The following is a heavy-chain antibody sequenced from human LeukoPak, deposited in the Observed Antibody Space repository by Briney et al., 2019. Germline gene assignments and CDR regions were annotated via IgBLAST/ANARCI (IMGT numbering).Heavy chain of an antibody. CDR3: AVGGRIAAREEVPHFDY. D-gene: IGHD6-6*01. J-gene: IGHJ4*02. V-gene: IGHV3-23*01. CDR2: ISGSGGST. CDR1: GFTFSSYA. Sequence: GGSLRLSCAASGFTFSSYAMSWVRQAPGKGLEWVSAISGSGGSTYYADSVKGRFTISRDNSKNTLYLQMNSLRAEDTAVYYCAVGGRIAAREEVPHFDYWGQGTLVTVSS.